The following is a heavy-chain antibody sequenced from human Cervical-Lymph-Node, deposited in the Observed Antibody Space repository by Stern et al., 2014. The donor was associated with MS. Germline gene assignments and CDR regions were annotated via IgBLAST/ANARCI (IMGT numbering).Heavy chain of an antibody. D-gene: IGHD3-3*01. CDR1: GFSLTTPGLG. V-gene: IGHV2-5*02. J-gene: IGHJ4*02. Sequence: QVTLKESGPTLVKPTQTLTLTCSFSGFSLTTPGLGVGWVRQSPGQALEWLALIHWDDDKRYSPSLKNRLTITKDTSKSQVVLSMTKMDVVDTATYYCTHTEESYGLWSGYSVWGQGTLVTVSS. CDR3: THTEESYGLWSGYSV. CDR2: IHWDDDK.